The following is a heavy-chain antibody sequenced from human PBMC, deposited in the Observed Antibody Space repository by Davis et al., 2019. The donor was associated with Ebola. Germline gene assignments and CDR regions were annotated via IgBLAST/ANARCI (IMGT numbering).Heavy chain of an antibody. CDR1: GGSISSSY. Sequence: MPSETLSLTCTVSGGSISSSYWSWIRQPPGKGLEWIGYIYYSGSTNYNPSLKSRVTISVDTSKNQFSLNLSSVTAADTAVYYCARYDFWSGRRFDPWGQGTLVTVSS. CDR3: ARYDFWSGRRFDP. D-gene: IGHD3-3*01. CDR2: IYYSGST. J-gene: IGHJ5*02. V-gene: IGHV4-59*01.